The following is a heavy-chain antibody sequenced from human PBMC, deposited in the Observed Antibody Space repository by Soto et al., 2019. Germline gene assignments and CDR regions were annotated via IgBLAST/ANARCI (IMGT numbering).Heavy chain of an antibody. CDR3: AMVDVYVTPSPQDV. Sequence: QVQLVQSGAEVKNPGASVKVSCKASGYTFTRYGIGWARQAPGQGLEWMGWINTYNGNTNYARNVQGRVTLTTDTSTSTADMELRSLRSNDTAIYYCAMVDVYVTPSPQDVWGQGTTVIVSS. D-gene: IGHD3-16*01. CDR1: GYTFTRYG. CDR2: INTYNGNT. V-gene: IGHV1-18*01. J-gene: IGHJ6*02.